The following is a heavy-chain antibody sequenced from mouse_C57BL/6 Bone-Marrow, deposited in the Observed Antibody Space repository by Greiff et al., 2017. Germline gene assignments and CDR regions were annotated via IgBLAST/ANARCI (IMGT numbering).Heavy chain of an antibody. CDR3: ARRTPPLWDAMDY. CDR2: IDPSDSYT. J-gene: IGHJ4*01. D-gene: IGHD4-1*01. Sequence: QVQLQQPGAELVMPGASVKLSCKASGYTFTSYWMHWVKQRPGQGLEWIGEIDPSDSYTNYNQKFKGKSTLTVDKSSSTAYMQLSSLTSEDSAVYYCARRTPPLWDAMDYWGQGTSVTVSS. V-gene: IGHV1-69*01. CDR1: GYTFTSYW.